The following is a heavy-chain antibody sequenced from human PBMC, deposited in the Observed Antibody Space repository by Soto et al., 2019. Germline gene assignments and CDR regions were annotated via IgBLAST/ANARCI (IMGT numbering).Heavy chain of an antibody. Sequence: SETLSLTCTVSGGSISSYYWSWIRQPPGKGLEWIGYIYYSGSTNYNPSLKSRVTISVDTSKNQFSLKLSSVTAADTAVYYCARDLLSGRYGMDVWGQGTTVTVSS. V-gene: IGHV4-59*12. CDR2: IYYSGST. J-gene: IGHJ6*02. D-gene: IGHD1-26*01. CDR1: GGSISSYY. CDR3: ARDLLSGRYGMDV.